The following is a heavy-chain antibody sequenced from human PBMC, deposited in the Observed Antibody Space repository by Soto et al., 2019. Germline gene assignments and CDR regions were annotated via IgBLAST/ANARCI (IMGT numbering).Heavy chain of an antibody. J-gene: IGHJ4*01. V-gene: IGHV3-15*07. CDR1: GFPFSNAW. Sequence: EVQLVESGAGLVEPGGSLRLSCAGSGFPFSNAWINWVRHVPGKGLEWVGRIKSRALGGTTDFAAPVRGRFAITRDDSRNVAYMQMNSLHTENTAVYYCTTDSYKSMVVFRFDYWGPGSLVTVSS. D-gene: IGHD2-15*01. CDR2: IKSRALGGTT. CDR3: TTDSYKSMVVFRFDY.